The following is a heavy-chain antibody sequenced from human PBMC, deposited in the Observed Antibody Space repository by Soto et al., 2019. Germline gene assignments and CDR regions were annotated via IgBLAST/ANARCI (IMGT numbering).Heavy chain of an antibody. CDR3: ARDPRGYSSSWYYFDY. Sequence: SQTLSLPCAISGDSVASNSVAWNWIRQSPSRGLEWLGRTYYRSEWFNDYAMSAKSRITITPDTSKNQFSLQLNSVTPEDTAIYYCARDPRGYSSSWYYFDYWGRGTLVTVSS. CDR2: TYYRSEWFN. D-gene: IGHD6-13*01. J-gene: IGHJ4*02. V-gene: IGHV6-1*01. CDR1: GDSVASNSVA.